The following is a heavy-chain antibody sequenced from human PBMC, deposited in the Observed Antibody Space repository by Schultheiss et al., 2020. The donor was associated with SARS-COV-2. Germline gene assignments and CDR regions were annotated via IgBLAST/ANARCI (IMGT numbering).Heavy chain of an antibody. CDR1: GFTFSSYA. CDR2: TSGSGGST. J-gene: IGHJ4*02. Sequence: GGSLRLSCAASGFTFSSYAMSWVRQAPGKGLEWVSTTSGSGGSTYNADSVKGRFTISRDNAKNLLYLQMNSLRAEDTAVYYCARIVATFEFDYWGQGTLVTVSS. V-gene: IGHV3-23*01. CDR3: ARIVATFEFDY. D-gene: IGHD5-12*01.